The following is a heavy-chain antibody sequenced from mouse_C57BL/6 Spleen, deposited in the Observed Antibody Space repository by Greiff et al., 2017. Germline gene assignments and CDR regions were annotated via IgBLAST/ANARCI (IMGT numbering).Heavy chain of an antibody. CDR3: ARYADYYGSRVFDY. CDR1: GYTFTSYW. V-gene: IGHV1-64*01. Sequence: VQLQQPGAELVKPGASVKLSCKASGYTFTSYWMHWVKQRPGQGLEGIGMIHPNSGSTNYNEKFKSKTTLTVDKSSSTAYMQLSSLTSEDSAVYYCARYADYYGSRVFDYWGQGTTLTVSS. J-gene: IGHJ2*01. CDR2: IHPNSGST. D-gene: IGHD1-1*01.